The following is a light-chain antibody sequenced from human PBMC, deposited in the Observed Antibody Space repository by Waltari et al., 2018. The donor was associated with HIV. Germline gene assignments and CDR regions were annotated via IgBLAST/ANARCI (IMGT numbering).Light chain of an antibody. J-gene: IGKJ2*01. CDR2: VAS. Sequence: EIVLTQSPGTLSLSPGERATLSCRASQGVSNAHLARSQQEAGQAPRLLIYVASSQATGIPDMFSGSESGTDFTLTICRLEPEDCALYFCQQYGRSPPYTFGQRTKLEI. CDR3: QQYGRSPPYT. CDR1: QGVSNAH. V-gene: IGKV3-20*01.